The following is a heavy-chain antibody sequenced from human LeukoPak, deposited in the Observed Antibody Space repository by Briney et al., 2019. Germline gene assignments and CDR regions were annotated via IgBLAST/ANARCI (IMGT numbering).Heavy chain of an antibody. CDR3: SRELAWGQADY. CDR2: TYYRSGWYN. D-gene: IGHD7-27*01. V-gene: IGHV6-1*01. CDR1: GDSVSSNSAA. Sequence: SQTLSLTCAISGDSVSSNSAAWGWIRQSPSRGLEWLGRTYYRSGWYNDYALSLKSRITISPDSSKNLVSLQLSSVTPEDTAVYYCSRELAWGQADYWGQGTLVTVSS. J-gene: IGHJ4*02.